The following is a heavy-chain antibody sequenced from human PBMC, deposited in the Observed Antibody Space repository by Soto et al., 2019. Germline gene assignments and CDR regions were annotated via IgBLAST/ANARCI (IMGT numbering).Heavy chain of an antibody. CDR3: ARGYGYDSSGYPPVGFDY. V-gene: IGHV3-53*01. J-gene: IGHJ4*02. Sequence: PGGSLRLSCAASGFTVSSNYMSWVRHAPGKGLEWVSVIYSGGSTYYADSVKGRFTISRDNSKNTLYLQMNSLRAEDTAVYYCARGYGYDSSGYPPVGFDYWGQGTLVTVSS. D-gene: IGHD3-22*01. CDR2: IYSGGST. CDR1: GFTVSSNY.